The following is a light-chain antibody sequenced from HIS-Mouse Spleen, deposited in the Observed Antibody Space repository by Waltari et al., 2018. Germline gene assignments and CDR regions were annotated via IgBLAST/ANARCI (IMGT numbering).Light chain of an antibody. V-gene: IGLV1-44*01. CDR1: SSNIGSNT. Sequence: QSVLTQPPSASGTPGQRVTISCSGSSSNIGSNTVNWYQQLPGTAPKLLIYGNKQQPAGVPDRFSGCKSGTSASLDISGLQSEDEADYYCAAWDDSLNGLYVFGTGTKVTVL. CDR2: GNK. J-gene: IGLJ1*01. CDR3: AAWDDSLNGLYV.